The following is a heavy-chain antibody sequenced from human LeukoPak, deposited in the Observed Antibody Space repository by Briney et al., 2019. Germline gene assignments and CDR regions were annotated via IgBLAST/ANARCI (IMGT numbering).Heavy chain of an antibody. V-gene: IGHV3-7*01. D-gene: IGHD2/OR15-2a*01. J-gene: IGHJ4*02. CDR3: ARASYVSDC. CDR1: GFTFSSYE. Sequence: GGSLRLSCAASGFTFSSYEMNWVRQAPGKGLEWVAIINQDGREKRYVDSVKGRFTISRDNAKNSLYLQMNSLRAADTAVYYCARASYVSDCWGQGTLVTVSP. CDR2: INQDGREK.